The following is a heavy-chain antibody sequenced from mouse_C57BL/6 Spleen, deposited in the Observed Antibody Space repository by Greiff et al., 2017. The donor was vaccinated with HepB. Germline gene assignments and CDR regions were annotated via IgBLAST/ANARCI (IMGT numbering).Heavy chain of an antibody. CDR2: IDPSDSYT. Sequence: QVQLQQPGAELVKPGASVKLSCKASGYTFTSYWMQWVKQRPGQGLEWIGEIDPSDSYTNYNQKFKDKATLTADKSSSTAYMQLSSLTYEDSAVYYCARGHYDYDGDGDYYAMDYWGQGTSVTVSS. J-gene: IGHJ4*01. CDR3: ARGHYDYDGDGDYYAMDY. CDR1: GYTFTSYW. D-gene: IGHD2-4*01. V-gene: IGHV1-50*01.